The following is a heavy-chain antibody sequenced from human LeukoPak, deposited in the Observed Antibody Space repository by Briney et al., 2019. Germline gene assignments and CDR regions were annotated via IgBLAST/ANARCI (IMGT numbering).Heavy chain of an antibody. CDR1: GGSIGSSSYY. CDR3: ARGARGAFDP. CDR2: MSYRGRT. J-gene: IGHJ5*02. Sequence: SETLSLTCTVSGGSIGSSSYYWGWIRQPPGKGLEWVGSMSYRGRTYYNPSLKSRVTISRDTSKNQLSLRLRSVTAADTAVYYCARGARGAFDPWGQGTLVTVSS. V-gene: IGHV4-39*07.